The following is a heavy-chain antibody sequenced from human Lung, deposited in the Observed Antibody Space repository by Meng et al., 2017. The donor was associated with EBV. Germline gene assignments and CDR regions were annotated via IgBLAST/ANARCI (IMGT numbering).Heavy chain of an antibody. Sequence: QVQRGQSWSELKKPGASVTVSCKASGYTFINYAMNWVRQAPGQGLEWMGWINTNTGNPTYAQGFTRRFVFSLDTSFRTAYLQISSLKAEDTAVYYCARVAPSGYRYFDYWGQGTLVTVSS. CDR3: ARVAPSGYRYFDY. V-gene: IGHV7-4-1*02. J-gene: IGHJ4*02. CDR1: GYTFINYA. CDR2: INTNTGNP. D-gene: IGHD3-3*01.